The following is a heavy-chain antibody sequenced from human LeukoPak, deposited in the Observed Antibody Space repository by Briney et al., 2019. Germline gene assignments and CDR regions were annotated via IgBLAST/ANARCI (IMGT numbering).Heavy chain of an antibody. CDR1: GFTFSSYS. CDR2: ITGNSDYI. CDR3: AKASVVVVPAAIHRGAFDI. D-gene: IGHD2-2*02. J-gene: IGHJ3*02. V-gene: IGHV3-21*01. Sequence: GGSLRLSCAASGFTFSSYSMTWVRQAPGKGLEWVSSITGNSDYIYYADSVRGRFTISRDNAKNSLFLQMNSLRAEDTAVYYCAKASVVVVPAAIHRGAFDIWGQGTMVTVSS.